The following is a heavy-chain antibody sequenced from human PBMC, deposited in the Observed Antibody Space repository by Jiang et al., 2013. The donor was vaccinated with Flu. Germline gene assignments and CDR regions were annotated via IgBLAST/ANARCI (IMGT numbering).Heavy chain of an antibody. D-gene: IGHD3-10*01. CDR3: ARDSSRDYYGSGTYDF. CDR2: INPSGDGT. CDR1: GYTFTGYY. J-gene: IGHJ4*02. Sequence: VQLVESGAEVKKPGASVKVSCKASGYTFTGYYMVWVRQAPGQGLEWMGIINPSGDGTTYAQKFQGRVTMTRDTSTSTVYMELSSLRSEDTAVYHCARDSSRDYYGSGTYDFWGQGTLVTVSS. V-gene: IGHV1-46*01.